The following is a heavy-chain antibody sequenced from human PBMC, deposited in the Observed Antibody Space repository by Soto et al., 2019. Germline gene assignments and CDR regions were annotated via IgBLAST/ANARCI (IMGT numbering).Heavy chain of an antibody. CDR2: ISAYNGNT. D-gene: IGHD2-8*01. CDR1: GYTFTTYG. Sequence: ASVKVSCKASGYTFTTYGITWVRQAPGQGLEWMGWISAYNGNTNYAQKLQGRVTMTTDTSTSTAYMELRSLRSDDTAVYYCATTNGVCKFDPWGQGTLVTVSS. CDR3: ATTNGVCKFDP. V-gene: IGHV1-18*01. J-gene: IGHJ5*02.